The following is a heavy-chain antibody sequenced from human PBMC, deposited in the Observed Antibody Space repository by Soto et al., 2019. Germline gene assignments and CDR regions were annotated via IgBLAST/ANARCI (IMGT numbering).Heavy chain of an antibody. CDR3: AKDRLGGGLDY. V-gene: IGHV3-23*01. J-gene: IGHJ4*02. D-gene: IGHD3-16*01. Sequence: EVQLLQSGGGLVQPGGSLRLSCAASGFIFSNYAMNWVRQAPGKGREWVSIVTSRGDTTYYADSVKGRFTISRDNSKNTLYLQVNSLTAEDTAVYYCAKDRLGGGLDYWGQGTLVSVSS. CDR1: GFIFSNYA. CDR2: VTSRGDTT.